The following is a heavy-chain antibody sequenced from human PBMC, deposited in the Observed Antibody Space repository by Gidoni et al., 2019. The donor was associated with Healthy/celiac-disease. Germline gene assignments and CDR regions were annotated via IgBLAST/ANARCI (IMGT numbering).Heavy chain of an antibody. CDR2: ISIIGSTI. V-gene: IGHV3-11*01. J-gene: IGHJ4*02. Sequence: QVQLVESGGGLGKPGGSQRLYCAASALTFSDYYMSWIRHAPGKGLDLVSYISIIGSTIYYADSVKGLFTISMDNAKNSLYLQMNSLRAEYTAVYYCARENYGSVSYFEGNDYWGQGTLVTVSS. D-gene: IGHD3-10*01. CDR3: ARENYGSVSYFEGNDY. CDR1: ALTFSDYY.